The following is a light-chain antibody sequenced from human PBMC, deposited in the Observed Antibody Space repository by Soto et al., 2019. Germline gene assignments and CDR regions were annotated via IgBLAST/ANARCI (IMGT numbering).Light chain of an antibody. CDR2: AAS. CDR3: QQSCTSPWT. J-gene: IGKJ1*01. Sequence: DIQMTQSPSSLSASVGDRVTITCRANQRISNYLNWYQQKPGKAPNLVISAASSLQSGVPSRFSGGGSGTDFILTISSLQPEDFATYYCQQSCTSPWTFGQGTKVDIK. CDR1: QRISNY. V-gene: IGKV1-39*01.